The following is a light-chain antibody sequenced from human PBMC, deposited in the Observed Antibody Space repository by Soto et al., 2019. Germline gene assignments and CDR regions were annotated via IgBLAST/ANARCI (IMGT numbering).Light chain of an antibody. Sequence: QSVLTQPASVSGSPGQSMTISCTGTSRDVGSYNLVSWYQQHPGKAPKLMIYEGSKRPSGVSNRFSGSKSGNTASLTISGLQAEDEADYYCCSYAGSSTYVVFGGGTKLTVL. CDR3: CSYAGSSTYVV. J-gene: IGLJ2*01. CDR1: SRDVGSYNL. V-gene: IGLV2-23*01. CDR2: EGS.